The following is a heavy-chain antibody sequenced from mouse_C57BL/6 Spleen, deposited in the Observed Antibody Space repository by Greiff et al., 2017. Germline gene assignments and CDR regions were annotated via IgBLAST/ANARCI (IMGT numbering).Heavy chain of an antibody. V-gene: IGHV2-9-1*01. CDR1: GFSLTSYA. CDR3: ARLFATVVARYFDV. D-gene: IGHD1-1*01. CDR2: IWTGGGT. J-gene: IGHJ1*03. Sequence: VQGVESGPGLVAPSQSLSITCTVSGFSLTSYAISWVRQPPGKGLEWLGVIWTGGGTNYNSALKSRLSISKDNSKSQVFLKMNSLQTDDTARYYCARLFATVVARYFDVWGTGTTVTVSS.